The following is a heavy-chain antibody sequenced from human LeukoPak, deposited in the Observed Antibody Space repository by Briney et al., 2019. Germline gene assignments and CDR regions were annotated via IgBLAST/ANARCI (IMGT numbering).Heavy chain of an antibody. CDR2: INGDESST. CDR3: ARGAKWPYYFDS. Sequence: GGSLRLSCAASAFTFNTYWMHWVRQVPGRGLEWVSRINGDESSTNYADSVKGRFTISRDNAKDTLYLHMNSLTAEDTAVYYCARGAKWPYYFDSWGKEPWSPSPQ. D-gene: IGHD5-12*01. CDR1: AFTFNTYW. V-gene: IGHV3-74*01. J-gene: IGHJ4*01.